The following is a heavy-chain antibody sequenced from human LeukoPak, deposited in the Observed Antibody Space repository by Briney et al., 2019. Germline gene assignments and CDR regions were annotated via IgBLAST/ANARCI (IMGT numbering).Heavy chain of an antibody. D-gene: IGHD3-9*01. CDR1: GGSISDYY. CDR3: ARHETGVLRYFDRLGTHFDY. J-gene: IGHJ4*02. Sequence: PSETLSLTCTVSGGSISDYYWTWIRQSPGKGLEWIGYIYYSGSTNYNPSLKSRVTISVDTSKNQFSLKLSSVTAADTAVYYCARHETGVLRYFDRLGTHFDYWGQGTLVTVSS. V-gene: IGHV4-59*08. CDR2: IYYSGST.